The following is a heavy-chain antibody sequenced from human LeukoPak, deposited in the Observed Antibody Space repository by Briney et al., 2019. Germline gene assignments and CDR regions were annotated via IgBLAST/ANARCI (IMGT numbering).Heavy chain of an antibody. CDR3: GIALDRKYWFDP. D-gene: IGHD6-19*01. V-gene: IGHV5-51*01. CDR1: GYSFTTYW. J-gene: IGHJ5*02. CDR2: IFPGDANT. Sequence: GASLKISCKASGYSFTTYWIGWVRQMPGKGLEWMGVIFPGDANTKFSPSFQGQVTIAADKSINTVYLQLTSLKASDTAMYYCGIALDRKYWFDPWGEGTLVTVSS.